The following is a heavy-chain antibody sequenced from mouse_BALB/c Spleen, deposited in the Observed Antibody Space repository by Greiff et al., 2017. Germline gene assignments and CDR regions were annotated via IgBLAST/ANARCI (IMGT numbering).Heavy chain of an antibody. J-gene: IGHJ3*01. V-gene: IGHV5-6*01. CDR2: ISSGGSYT. CDR1: GFTFSSYG. CDR3: ARHEGAY. Sequence: DVQLQESGGDLVKPGGSLKLSCAASGFTFSSYGMSWVRQTPDKRLEWVATISSGGSYTYYPDSVKGRFTISRDNAKNTLYLQMSSLKSEDTAMYYCARHEGAYWGQGTLVTVSA.